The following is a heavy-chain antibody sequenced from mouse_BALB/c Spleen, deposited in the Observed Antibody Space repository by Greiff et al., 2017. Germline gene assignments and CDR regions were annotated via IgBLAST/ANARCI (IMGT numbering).Heavy chain of an antibody. CDR3: ARKASYYGNSIYAMDY. J-gene: IGHJ4*01. V-gene: IGHV7-3*02. Sequence: EVKLVESGGGLVQPGGSLRLSCATSGFTFTDYYMSWVRQPPGKALEWLGFIRNKANGYTTEYSASVKGRFTISRDNSQSILYLQMNTLRAEDSATYYCARKASYYGNSIYAMDYWGQGTSVTVSS. CDR1: GFTFTDYY. D-gene: IGHD2-10*01. CDR2: IRNKANGYTT.